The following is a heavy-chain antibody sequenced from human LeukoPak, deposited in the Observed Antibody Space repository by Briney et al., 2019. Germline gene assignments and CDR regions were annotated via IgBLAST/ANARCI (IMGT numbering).Heavy chain of an antibody. J-gene: IGHJ3*02. Sequence: ASVKVSCKASGYTFTSYAMNWVRQAPGQGLEWMRWIDTNTGNPTYAQGFTGRFVFSLDTSVSTAYLQISSLKAEDTAVYYCARVDMSAVAGRWDAFDIWGQGTMVTVSS. V-gene: IGHV7-4-1*02. CDR3: ARVDMSAVAGRWDAFDI. D-gene: IGHD6-19*01. CDR2: IDTNTGNP. CDR1: GYTFTSYA.